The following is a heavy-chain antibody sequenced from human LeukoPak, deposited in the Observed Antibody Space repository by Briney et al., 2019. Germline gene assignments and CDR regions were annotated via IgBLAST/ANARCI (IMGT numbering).Heavy chain of an antibody. J-gene: IGHJ4*02. CDR2: IYYSGST. V-gene: IGHV4-59*01. Sequence: SETLSLTCTVSGVSISSYYWSWIRQPPGKGLEWIGYIYYSGSTNYNPSLKSRVTISVDTSKNQFSLKLSSVTAADTAVYYCARGRGSLDYWGQGTLVTVSS. D-gene: IGHD2-15*01. CDR1: GVSISSYY. CDR3: ARGRGSLDY.